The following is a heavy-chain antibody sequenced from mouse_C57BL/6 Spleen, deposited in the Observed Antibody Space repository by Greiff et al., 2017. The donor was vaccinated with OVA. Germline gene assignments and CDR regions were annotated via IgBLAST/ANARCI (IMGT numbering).Heavy chain of an antibody. V-gene: IGHV5-12*01. J-gene: IGHJ3*01. Sequence: EVKLVESGGGLVQPGGSLKLSCAASGFTFSDYYMYWVRQTPEKRLEWVAYISNGGGSTYYPDTVKGRFTISRANATNTLYLQMSRLKSEDTDMYYGAKQGDYCGSNSAGFAYWGQGTLVTVSA. D-gene: IGHD1-1*01. CDR2: ISNGGGST. CDR3: AKQGDYCGSNSAGFAY. CDR1: GFTFSDYY.